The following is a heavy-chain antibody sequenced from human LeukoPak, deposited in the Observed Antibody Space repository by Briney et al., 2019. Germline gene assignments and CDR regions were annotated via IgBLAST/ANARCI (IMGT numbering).Heavy chain of an antibody. Sequence: GGSLRLSCAASGFTFSSYAMHWVRQAPGKGLEWVAVISYDGSNKYYADSVKGRFTISRDNAKNSLYLQMNSLEAEDTAVYYCAKYILYHGAFDIWGQGTMVTVSS. CDR1: GFTFSSYA. D-gene: IGHD2-8*01. V-gene: IGHV3-30-3*02. CDR3: AKYILYHGAFDI. J-gene: IGHJ3*02. CDR2: ISYDGSNK.